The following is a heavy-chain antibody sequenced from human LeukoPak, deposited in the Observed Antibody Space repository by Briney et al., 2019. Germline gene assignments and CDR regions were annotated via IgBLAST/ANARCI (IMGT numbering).Heavy chain of an antibody. CDR1: GGSINSYY. Sequence: SETLSLTCTVSGGSINSYYWSWIRQPPGKGLEWIAYIYYSGSTSYNPSLKSRVTISVDTSKNQFSLKLTSVTAADTAMYYCARLFHPALSGNYPFDYWGQETRVTVSS. J-gene: IGHJ4*02. CDR2: IYYSGST. D-gene: IGHD1-26*01. V-gene: IGHV4-59*01. CDR3: ARLFHPALSGNYPFDY.